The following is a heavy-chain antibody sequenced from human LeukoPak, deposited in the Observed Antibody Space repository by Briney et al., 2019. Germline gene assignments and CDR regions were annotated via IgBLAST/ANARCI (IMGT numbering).Heavy chain of an antibody. CDR3: AKSHGYSYGFDY. D-gene: IGHD5-18*01. CDR1: GFTFSRYG. CDR2: ISYDASNK. V-gene: IGHV3-30*18. Sequence: GRSLRPSCAASGFTFSRYGMHWVRQTPGKGLEWVAVISYDASNKYYADSVKGRFTISRDNSKNTLYLQMNSLRAEDTAVYYCAKSHGYSYGFDYWGQGTLVTASS. J-gene: IGHJ4*02.